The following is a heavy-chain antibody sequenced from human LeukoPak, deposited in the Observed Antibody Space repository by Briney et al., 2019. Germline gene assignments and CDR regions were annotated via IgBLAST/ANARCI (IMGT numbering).Heavy chain of an antibody. J-gene: IGHJ4*02. D-gene: IGHD6-19*01. CDR2: IYYSGST. Sequence: SETLSLTCTVSGGSISSYYWRWLRQPPGRGLEWVGYIYYSGSTNYNPSLKSRVTISVDTSKNQFSLKLSSVTAADTAGYYCARERGHSSGPDYWGQGTLVTVSS. CDR3: ARERGHSSGPDY. CDR1: GGSISSYY. V-gene: IGHV4-59*01.